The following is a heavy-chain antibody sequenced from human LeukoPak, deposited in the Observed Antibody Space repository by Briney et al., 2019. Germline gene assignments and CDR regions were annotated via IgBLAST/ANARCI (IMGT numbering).Heavy chain of an antibody. J-gene: IGHJ5*02. Sequence: GASVKVSCKASGYTFTSYGISWVRQAPGQGLEWMGWISAYNGNTNYAQKLQGRVTMTTDTSTSTAYMELSSLRSDDTAVYYCARDIPYTGYVGPVDLWGQGTLVTVSS. CDR3: ARDIPYTGYVGPVDL. V-gene: IGHV1-18*01. CDR1: GYTFTSYG. D-gene: IGHD5-12*01. CDR2: ISAYNGNT.